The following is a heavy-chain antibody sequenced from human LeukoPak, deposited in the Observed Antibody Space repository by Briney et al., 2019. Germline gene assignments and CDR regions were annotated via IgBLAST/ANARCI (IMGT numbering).Heavy chain of an antibody. J-gene: IGHJ4*02. V-gene: IGHV3-13*01. Sequence: PGGSLRLSCAASGFASSSYDTHSVRQVSGKGLEWVSAIGHAGDTYYADSVKGRFTISREDAKNYFFLQMNSLRAGYTAVYFCAALGDSIYWGQGTLVTVSS. CDR3: AALGDSIY. D-gene: IGHD1-26*01. CDR2: IGHAGDT. CDR1: GFASSSYD.